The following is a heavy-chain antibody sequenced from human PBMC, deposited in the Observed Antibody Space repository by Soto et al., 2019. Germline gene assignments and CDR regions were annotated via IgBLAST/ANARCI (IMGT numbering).Heavy chain of an antibody. V-gene: IGHV3-30-3*01. Sequence: QVQLVESGGGVVQPGRSLRLSCAASGFSFSSCAMHWVRQAPGKGLEWVAVVSHDGSNKYYADSVKGRVTISRENSINTVYLQTNSLRAEDTAVYYCARVSIAVAGIAYYFDYRGQGALGTVSS. D-gene: IGHD6-19*01. CDR3: ARVSIAVAGIAYYFDY. J-gene: IGHJ4*02. CDR2: VSHDGSNK. CDR1: GFSFSSCA.